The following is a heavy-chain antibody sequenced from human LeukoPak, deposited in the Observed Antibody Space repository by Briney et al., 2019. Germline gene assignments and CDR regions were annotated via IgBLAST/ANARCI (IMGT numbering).Heavy chain of an antibody. CDR2: IYYSGST. Sequence: SETLSLTCAVSGYSISSGYYWGWIRQPPGKGLEWIGSIYYSGSTYYNPSLKSRVTISVDTSKNQFSLKLSSVTAADTAVYYCARLSLEYSSSGDYWGQGTLVTVSS. CDR1: GYSISSGYY. V-gene: IGHV4-38-2*01. D-gene: IGHD6-6*01. CDR3: ARLSLEYSSSGDY. J-gene: IGHJ4*02.